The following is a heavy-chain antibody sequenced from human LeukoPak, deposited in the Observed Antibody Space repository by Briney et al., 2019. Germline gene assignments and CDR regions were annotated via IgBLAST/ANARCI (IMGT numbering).Heavy chain of an antibody. CDR2: INHSGST. J-gene: IGHJ4*02. V-gene: IGHV4-34*01. CDR3: ARHLGPPGTTTAAGKIDY. CDR1: GGSFSGYY. D-gene: IGHD6-13*01. Sequence: SETLSLTCAVYGGSFSGYYWSWIRQPPGKGLEWIGEINHSGSTNYNPSLKSRVTISVDTSKNQFSLKLSSVTAADTAVYYCARHLGPPGTTTAAGKIDYWGQGTLVTVSS.